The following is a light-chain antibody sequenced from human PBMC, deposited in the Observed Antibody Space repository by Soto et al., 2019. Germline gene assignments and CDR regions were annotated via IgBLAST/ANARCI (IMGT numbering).Light chain of an antibody. CDR2: TNN. CDR3: ATWDDSRNGV. J-gene: IGLJ1*01. V-gene: IGLV1-44*01. Sequence: QAVVTQPPSASGAPGQRITISCSGSTSNIESHPVNWFLQVPGTAPKLLIKTNNQRPSGVPDRFSGSKSGASASLAISGLQSEDEGTYYCATWDDSRNGVFGSGTKLTVL. CDR1: TSNIESHP.